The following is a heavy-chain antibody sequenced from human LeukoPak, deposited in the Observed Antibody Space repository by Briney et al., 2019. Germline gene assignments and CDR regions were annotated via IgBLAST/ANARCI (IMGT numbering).Heavy chain of an antibody. Sequence: GGSLRLSCAASGFSFSSYWMSWVRQAPGKGLEWVSAISGSGGSTYYADSVKGRFTISRDNSKNTLYLQMNSLRAEDTAVYYCAKGLAGAGTDYWGQGTLVTVSS. CDR3: AKGLAGAGTDY. D-gene: IGHD6-19*01. V-gene: IGHV3-23*01. CDR1: GFSFSSYW. CDR2: ISGSGGST. J-gene: IGHJ4*02.